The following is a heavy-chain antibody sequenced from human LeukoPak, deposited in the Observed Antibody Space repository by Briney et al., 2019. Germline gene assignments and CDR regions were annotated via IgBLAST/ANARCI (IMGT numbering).Heavy chain of an antibody. V-gene: IGHV4-59*08. Sequence: SETLSLTCTVSGGSISSYYWSWIRQPPGKGLEWIGYIYYSGSTNYNPSLKSRVTISVDTSKNQFSLKLSSVTAAGTAVYYCASGSRTAGSFDYWGQGTLVTVSS. CDR3: ASGSRTAGSFDY. CDR2: IYYSGST. D-gene: IGHD2-15*01. CDR1: GGSISSYY. J-gene: IGHJ4*02.